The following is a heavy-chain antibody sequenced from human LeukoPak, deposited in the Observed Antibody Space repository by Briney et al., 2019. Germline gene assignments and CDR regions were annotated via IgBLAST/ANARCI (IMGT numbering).Heavy chain of an antibody. J-gene: IGHJ4*02. Sequence: SETLSLTCTVSGGSISSYYWSWIRQPPGKGLECIGYIYYSGSTNYNPSLKSRVTISVNTSKNQFSLKLSSVTAADTAVYYCAGLYGLRFSRGAGNLDYWGQGTLVTVSS. CDR2: IYYSGST. CDR3: AGLYGLRFSRGAGNLDY. D-gene: IGHD5-12*01. V-gene: IGHV4-59*08. CDR1: GGSISSYY.